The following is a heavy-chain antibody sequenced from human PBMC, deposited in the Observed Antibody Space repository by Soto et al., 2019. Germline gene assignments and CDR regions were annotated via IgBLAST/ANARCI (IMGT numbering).Heavy chain of an antibody. CDR1: GFTFSSYA. V-gene: IGHV3-23*01. CDR2: ISGSGGST. D-gene: IGHD2-2*01. CDR3: AKRVVVPAASQTANPIRRYYYYYYYMDV. Sequence: TGGSLRLSCAASGFTFSSYAMSWVRQAPGKGLEWVSAISGSGGSTYYADSVKGRFTISRDNSKNTLYLQMNSLRAEDTAVYYCAKRVVVPAASQTANPIRRYYYYYYYMDVWGKGTTVTVSS. J-gene: IGHJ6*03.